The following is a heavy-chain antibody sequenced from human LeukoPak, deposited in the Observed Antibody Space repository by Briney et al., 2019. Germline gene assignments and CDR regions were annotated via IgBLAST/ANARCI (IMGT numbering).Heavy chain of an antibody. CDR3: ARHDPSCSSPSCYAL. J-gene: IGHJ4*02. V-gene: IGHV5-51*01. D-gene: IGHD2-2*01. Sequence: GESLKSSCKGSGYSFTSYWIGWVRQMPGKGLEWMGIIYRGDSDTRYSPSFQGQVTISADKSISPAYLQWSSLKASDTAMYCCARHDPSCSSPSCYALWGQGTLVTVSS. CDR1: GYSFTSYW. CDR2: IYRGDSDT.